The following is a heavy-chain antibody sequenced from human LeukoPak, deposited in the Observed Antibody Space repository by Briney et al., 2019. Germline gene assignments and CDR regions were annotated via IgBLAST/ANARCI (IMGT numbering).Heavy chain of an antibody. Sequence: GASVKVSCKASGYTFTSYGISWVRQAPGQGLEWMGWISAYNGNTNYAQKLQGRVTMTTDTSTSTAYMELRSLRSDDTAVYYCARDIPTSVMVRGVIQDWGQGTLVTVSS. CDR1: GYTFTSYG. D-gene: IGHD3-10*01. J-gene: IGHJ4*02. V-gene: IGHV1-18*01. CDR3: ARDIPTSVMVRGVIQD. CDR2: ISAYNGNT.